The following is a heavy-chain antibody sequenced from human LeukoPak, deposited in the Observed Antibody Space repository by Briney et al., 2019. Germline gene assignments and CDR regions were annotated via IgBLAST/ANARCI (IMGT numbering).Heavy chain of an antibody. J-gene: IGHJ5*02. V-gene: IGHV4-59*01. Sequence: SETLSLACTVSGGSISSYYWSWIRQPPGKGLEWIGYIYYSGSTNYNPSLKSRVTISVDTSKNQFSLKLSSVTAADTAVYYCARDRRRYDILTSHYNWFDPWGQGTLVTVSS. CDR1: GGSISSYY. D-gene: IGHD3-9*01. CDR3: ARDRRRYDILTSHYNWFDP. CDR2: IYYSGST.